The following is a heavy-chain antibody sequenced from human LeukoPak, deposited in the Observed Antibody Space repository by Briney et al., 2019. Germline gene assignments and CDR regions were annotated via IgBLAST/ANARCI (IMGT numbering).Heavy chain of an antibody. V-gene: IGHV3-21*01. CDR1: GFTFSSYS. Sequence: GGSLRLSCAASGFTFSSYSMNWVRQAPGKGLEWVSSISSSSSYIYYADSVKGRFTISRDNAKNSLYLQMNSLGAEDTAVYYRARPRYSSSWYFDYWGQGTLVTVSS. D-gene: IGHD6-13*01. CDR3: ARPRYSSSWYFDY. CDR2: ISSSSSYI. J-gene: IGHJ4*02.